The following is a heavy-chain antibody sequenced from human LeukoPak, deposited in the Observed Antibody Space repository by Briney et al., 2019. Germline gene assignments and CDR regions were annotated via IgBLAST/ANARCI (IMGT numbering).Heavy chain of an antibody. CDR1: GFSFRTYD. Sequence: GGSLRLSCAASGFSFRTYDLSWVRQAPGKGLEWVSGISGSGGSIKYADSLKGRFTISRDNSKKTLYLQMNSLAAEDTAVYYCAKDQPGAGFDLWGQGTLVTVSS. J-gene: IGHJ5*02. CDR2: ISGSGGSI. D-gene: IGHD1-1*01. V-gene: IGHV3-23*01. CDR3: AKDQPGAGFDL.